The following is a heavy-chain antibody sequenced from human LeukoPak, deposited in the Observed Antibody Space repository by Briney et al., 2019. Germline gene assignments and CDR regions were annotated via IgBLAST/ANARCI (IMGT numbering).Heavy chain of an antibody. J-gene: IGHJ3*02. CDR2: ISSSSSTI. CDR1: GFTFSSYS. CDR3: ASGAPDDAFDI. D-gene: IGHD3-10*01. Sequence: GGSLRLSCAASGFTFSSYSMNWVRQAPGKGLEWVSYISSSSSTIYYADSVKGRFTISRDNAKNSLYPQMNSLRAEDTAVYYCASGAPDDAFDIWGQGTMVTVSS. V-gene: IGHV3-48*01.